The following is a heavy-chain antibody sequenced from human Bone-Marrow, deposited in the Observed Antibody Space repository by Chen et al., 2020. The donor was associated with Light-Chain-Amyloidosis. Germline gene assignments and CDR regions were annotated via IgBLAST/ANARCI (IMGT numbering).Heavy chain of an antibody. V-gene: IGHV1-2*02. CDR3: ARNEGWYGSYGMDV. D-gene: IGHD6-19*01. J-gene: IGHJ6*02. CDR2: INPNSGGT. CDR1: GYTFTGYY. Sequence: QVQLVQSGAEVKKPGASVTVSCKASGYTFTGYYMHWVRPAPGQGLEWMGWINPNSGGTNYAQKFQGRVTMTRDTSISTAYMERSRLRSDDTAVYYCARNEGWYGSYGMDVWGQGTTVTVSS.